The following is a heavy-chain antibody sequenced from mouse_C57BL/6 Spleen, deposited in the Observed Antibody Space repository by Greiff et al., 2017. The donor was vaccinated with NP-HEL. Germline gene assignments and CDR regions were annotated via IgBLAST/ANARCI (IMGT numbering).Heavy chain of an antibody. CDR3: ARYGYGSSYYFDY. CDR2: IYPGDGDT. CDR1: GYAFSSSW. V-gene: IGHV1-82*01. D-gene: IGHD1-1*01. J-gene: IGHJ2*01. Sequence: QVQLQQSGPELVKPGASVKISCKASGYAFSSSWMNWVKQRPGKGLEWIGRIYPGDGDTNSNGKFKGKATLTADKSSSTAYMQLSSLTSEDSAVYFCARYGYGSSYYFDYWGQGTTLTVSS.